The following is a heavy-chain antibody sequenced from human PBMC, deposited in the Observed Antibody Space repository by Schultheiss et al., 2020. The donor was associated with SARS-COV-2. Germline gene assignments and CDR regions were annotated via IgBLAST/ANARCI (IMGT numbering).Heavy chain of an antibody. CDR1: GFTFSSYS. CDR2: IYYSGST. Sequence: ESLKISCAASGFTFSSYSMNWVRQAPGKGLEWIGYIYYSGSTYYNPSLKSRVTISVDTSKNQFSLKLSSVTAADTAVYYCARLGIAARPQADYWGQGTLVTVSS. CDR3: ARLGIAARPQADY. V-gene: IGHV4-59*08. J-gene: IGHJ4*02. D-gene: IGHD6-6*01.